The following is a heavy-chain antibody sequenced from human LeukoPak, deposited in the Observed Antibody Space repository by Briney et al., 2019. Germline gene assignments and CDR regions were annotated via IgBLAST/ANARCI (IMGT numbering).Heavy chain of an antibody. Sequence: GASVKVSCKASGYTFTGYYMHWVRQAPGQGLEWMGWINPNSGGTNYAQKFQGRVTMTRDTSTSTAYMELRSLRSDDTAVYYCARDLVPYSSKTNEDYWGQGTLVTVSS. CDR1: GYTFTGYY. CDR3: ARDLVPYSSKTNEDY. J-gene: IGHJ4*02. V-gene: IGHV1-2*02. D-gene: IGHD6-13*01. CDR2: INPNSGGT.